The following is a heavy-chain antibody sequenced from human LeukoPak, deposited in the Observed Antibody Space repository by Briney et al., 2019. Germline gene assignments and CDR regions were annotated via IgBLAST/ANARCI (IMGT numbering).Heavy chain of an antibody. V-gene: IGHV4-38-2*02. CDR2: IYHSGST. CDR1: GYSISSGYY. Sequence: SETLSLTCTVSGYSISSGYYWGWIRQPPGKGLEWIGSIYHSGSTYYNPSLKSRVTISVDTSKNQFSLKLSSVTAADTAVYYCARHWDILTGLFDPWGQGTLVTVSS. D-gene: IGHD3-9*01. CDR3: ARHWDILTGLFDP. J-gene: IGHJ5*02.